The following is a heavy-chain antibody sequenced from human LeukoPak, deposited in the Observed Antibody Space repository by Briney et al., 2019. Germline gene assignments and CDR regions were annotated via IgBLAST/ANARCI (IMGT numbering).Heavy chain of an antibody. CDR3: TRNWGSDNWFDP. Sequence: PGGSLRLSCAASGFTVSSNYMTWVRQAPGKGLERVSVIYSGGSTYYADSVKGRFTISRDNSKNTLYLQMNSLRAEDTAVYYCTRNWGSDNWFDPWGQGTLVTVSS. D-gene: IGHD7-27*01. CDR1: GFTVSSNY. CDR2: IYSGGST. J-gene: IGHJ5*02. V-gene: IGHV3-53*01.